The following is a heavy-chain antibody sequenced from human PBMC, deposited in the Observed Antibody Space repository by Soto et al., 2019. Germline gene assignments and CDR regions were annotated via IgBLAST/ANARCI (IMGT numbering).Heavy chain of an antibody. J-gene: IGHJ6*03. CDR3: AKSTVVRGEEIYYYYYMDV. CDR2: ISGSGGST. Sequence: EVQLLDSGGGLVQPGGSLRLSCAASGFTFSSYAMSWVRQAPGKGLEWVSGISGSGGSTYYADSVKGRFTISRDNSKNTLYLQMNSLRAEDTAVYYCAKSTVVRGEEIYYYYYMDVWGKGTTVTVSS. CDR1: GFTFSSYA. V-gene: IGHV3-23*01. D-gene: IGHD3-10*01.